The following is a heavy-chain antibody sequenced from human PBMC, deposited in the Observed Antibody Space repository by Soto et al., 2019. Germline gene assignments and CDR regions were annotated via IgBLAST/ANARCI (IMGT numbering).Heavy chain of an antibody. D-gene: IGHD2-15*01. CDR2: IYHAGGT. J-gene: IGHJ5*01. Sequence: SETLSLTCVVSGGSITIDNWCACVRQTPTKGLQWTGEIYHAGGTNYNPSLKSRVTIAIDRSKNQFSLKLNSVTAADTAVYFCARYSNFRRGYCSGATCYGLDSWGQGTLVTVSS. CDR3: ARYSNFRRGYCSGATCYGLDS. V-gene: IGHV4-4*02. CDR1: GGSITIDNW.